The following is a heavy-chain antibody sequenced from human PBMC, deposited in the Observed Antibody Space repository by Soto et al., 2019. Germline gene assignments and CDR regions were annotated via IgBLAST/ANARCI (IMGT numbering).Heavy chain of an antibody. D-gene: IGHD6-13*01. CDR1: GYTFTGYY. V-gene: IGHV1-2*02. CDR2: INPNSGGT. CDR3: AGVLAAGYYSYGMDD. Sequence: QVQLVQSGAEVKKPGASVKVSCKASGYTFTGYYMHWVRQAPGQGLAWLGWINPNSGGTNYAQKLHGRVTKTRHNSVSPAYMALSRLRSDDTDVYYSAGVLAAGYYSYGMDDWAQGPTVTVSS. J-gene: IGHJ6*02.